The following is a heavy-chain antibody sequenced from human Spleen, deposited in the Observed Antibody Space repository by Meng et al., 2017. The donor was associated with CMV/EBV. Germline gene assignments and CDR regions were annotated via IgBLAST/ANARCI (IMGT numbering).Heavy chain of an antibody. V-gene: IGHV4-61*02. J-gene: IGHJ4*02. Sequence: KTSPTLPLSCAVSGGYISSGSYYWSWIRQPAGEGLELIGRIYTSGSTNYNPSRQSRVTISLDTSKNQFSLKLSSVTAADTAVYYCARDGPTAVAGYWGQGTLVTVSS. CDR2: IYTSGST. CDR1: GGYISSGSYY. CDR3: ARDGPTAVAGY. D-gene: IGHD6-19*01.